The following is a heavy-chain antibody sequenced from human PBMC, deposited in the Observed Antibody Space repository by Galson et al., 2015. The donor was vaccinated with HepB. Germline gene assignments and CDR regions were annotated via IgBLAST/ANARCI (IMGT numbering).Heavy chain of an antibody. CDR1: GFTFSSYA. D-gene: IGHD1-26*01. J-gene: IGHJ3*02. CDR3: ARGSGSYGGDAFDI. Sequence: SLRLSCAASGFTFSSYAMHWVRQAPGKGLEWVAVISYDGSNKYYADSVKGRFTISRDNSKNTLYLQMNSLRAEDTAVYYCARGSGSYGGDAFDIWGQGTMVTVSS. CDR2: ISYDGSNK. V-gene: IGHV3-30-3*01.